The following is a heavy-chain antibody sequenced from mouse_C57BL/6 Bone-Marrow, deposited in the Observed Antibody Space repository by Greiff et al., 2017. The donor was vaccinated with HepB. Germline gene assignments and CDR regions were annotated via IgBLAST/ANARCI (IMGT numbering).Heavy chain of an antibody. Sequence: EVKLQESGAELVRPGASVKLSCTASGFNIKDDYMHWVKQRPEQGLEWIGWIDPENGDTEYASKFQGKATITADTSSNTAYLQLSSLTSEDTAVYYCTTRFYDGYPYCDYWGQGTTLTVSS. CDR1: GFNIKDDY. V-gene: IGHV14-4*01. CDR3: TTRFYDGYPYCDY. CDR2: IDPENGDT. J-gene: IGHJ2*01. D-gene: IGHD2-3*01.